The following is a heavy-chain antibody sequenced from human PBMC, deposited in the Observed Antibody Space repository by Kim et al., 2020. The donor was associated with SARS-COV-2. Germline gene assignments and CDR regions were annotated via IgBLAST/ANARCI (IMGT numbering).Heavy chain of an antibody. CDR3: ARVSHFGELFLPFDY. J-gene: IGHJ4*02. D-gene: IGHD3-10*01. CDR1: GGTFSSYA. V-gene: IGHV1-69*13. CDR2: IIPIFGTA. Sequence: SVKVSCKASGGTFSSYAISWVRQAPGQGLEWMGGIIPIFGTANYAQKFQGRVTITADESTSTAYMELSSLRSEDTAVYYCARVSHFGELFLPFDYWGQGTLVTVSS.